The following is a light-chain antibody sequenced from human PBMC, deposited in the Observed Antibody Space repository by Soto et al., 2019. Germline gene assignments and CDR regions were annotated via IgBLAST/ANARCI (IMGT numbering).Light chain of an antibody. CDR1: QSVKTN. CDR3: QQYNNWPPV. J-gene: IGKJ1*01. V-gene: IGKV3-15*01. Sequence: EIVMTQSPATVSVSPGEGATLSCRASQSVKTNLAWYQQKPGQAPRLLIHGASTRATDIPARFSGSGSGTEFTLTISSLQSEDFAVYFCQQYNNWPPVFGQGTRVEIK. CDR2: GAS.